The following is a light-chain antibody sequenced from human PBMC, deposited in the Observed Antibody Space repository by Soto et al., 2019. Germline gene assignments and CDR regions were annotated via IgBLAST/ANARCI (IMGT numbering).Light chain of an antibody. CDR2: EVS. CDR3: SSDAGINNEV. Sequence: QSALTQPPSASGSPGQSVTISCTGTSSDVGGYNYVSWYQQHPGKAPKLMIYEVSKRPSGVPDRFSGYKSGNTASLTVSGLHAEDEAYYYCSSDAGINNEVFGGGTKLTVL. J-gene: IGLJ2*01. CDR1: SSDVGGYNY. V-gene: IGLV2-8*01.